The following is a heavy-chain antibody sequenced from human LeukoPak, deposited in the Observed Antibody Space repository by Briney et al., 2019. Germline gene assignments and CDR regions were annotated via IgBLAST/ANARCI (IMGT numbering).Heavy chain of an antibody. CDR2: IYYSGST. V-gene: IGHV4-59*01. CDR3: ARDRLPVGATGWFDP. Sequence: SETLSLTCTVSGGSISSYYWSWIRQPPGKGLEWIGYIYYSGSTNYNPSLKSRVTISVDTSKNQFSLKLSSVTAADTAVYYCARDRLPVGATGWFDPWGQGTLVTVSS. J-gene: IGHJ5*02. D-gene: IGHD1-26*01. CDR1: GGSISSYY.